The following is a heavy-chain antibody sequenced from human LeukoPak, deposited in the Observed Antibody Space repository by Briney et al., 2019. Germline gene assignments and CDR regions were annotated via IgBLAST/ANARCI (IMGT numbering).Heavy chain of an antibody. CDR2: ISSSSSYI. CDR1: GFTFSSYS. D-gene: IGHD4-11*01. CDR3: ARVNYGDAFDI. V-gene: IGHV3-21*04. Sequence: GGSLRLSCAASGFTFSSYSMNWVRQAPGKGLEWVSSISSSSSYIYYADSVKGRFTISRDNSKNTLYLQMNSLRAEDTAVYYCARVNYGDAFDIWGQGTMVTVSS. J-gene: IGHJ3*02.